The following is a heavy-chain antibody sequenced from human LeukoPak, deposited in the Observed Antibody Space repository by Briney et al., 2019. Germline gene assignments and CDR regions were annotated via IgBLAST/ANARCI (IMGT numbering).Heavy chain of an antibody. CDR2: ISSSNTYI. D-gene: IGHD6-19*01. CDR3: ARAWAGTD. CDR1: GFTFSTYT. Sequence: GGSLRLSCAASGFTFSTYTMNWVRQAPGKGLEWVSSISSSNTYIYYADSVKGRFTISRDNAKNSLYLQMNSLRAEDTAVYYCARAWAGTDWGQGTLVTVSS. V-gene: IGHV3-21*01. J-gene: IGHJ4*02.